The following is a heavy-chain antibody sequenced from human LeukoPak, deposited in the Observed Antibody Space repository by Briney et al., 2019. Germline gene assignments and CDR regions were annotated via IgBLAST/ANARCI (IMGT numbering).Heavy chain of an antibody. Sequence: SETPSLTCTVSGGSISNYYWGWIRQPPGKGLEFIGYIFYSGSTNYNPSLKSRVTISVDTSQNHFSLKLSSVTAADAAVYYCARVMDHGYSDYWGQGTLVTVSS. D-gene: IGHD4/OR15-4a*01. J-gene: IGHJ4*02. CDR1: GGSISNYY. CDR3: ARVMDHGYSDY. V-gene: IGHV4-59*01. CDR2: IFYSGST.